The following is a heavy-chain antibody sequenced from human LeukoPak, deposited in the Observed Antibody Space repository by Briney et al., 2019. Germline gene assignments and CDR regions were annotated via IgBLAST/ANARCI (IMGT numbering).Heavy chain of an antibody. CDR2: IDRGGST. V-gene: IGHV3-66*01. CDR3: ARDGPSMSIQH. Sequence: GGSLRLSCAASGFTVSSNYMSWVRQAPGKGLEWVSVIDRGGSTYYADSVKGRFTISRDNSKNTVYLQMSSLRAEDTAVYYCARDGPSMSIQHWGQGTLVTVSS. J-gene: IGHJ1*01. D-gene: IGHD6-6*01. CDR1: GFTVSSNY.